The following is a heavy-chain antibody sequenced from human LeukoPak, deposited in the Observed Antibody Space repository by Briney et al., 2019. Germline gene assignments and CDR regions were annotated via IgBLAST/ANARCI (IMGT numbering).Heavy chain of an antibody. CDR2: IKSKTDGGTT. Sequence: PGGSLRLSCAASGFIFRNYGMNWVRQAPGKGLEWVGRIKSKTDGGTTDYAAPVKGRFTISRDDSKNTLYLQMNSLKTEDTAVYYCTTSHPITYYYDSSGYYYVDYWGQGTLVTVSS. V-gene: IGHV3-15*01. CDR3: TTSHPITYYYDSSGYYYVDY. J-gene: IGHJ4*02. CDR1: GFIFRNYG. D-gene: IGHD3-22*01.